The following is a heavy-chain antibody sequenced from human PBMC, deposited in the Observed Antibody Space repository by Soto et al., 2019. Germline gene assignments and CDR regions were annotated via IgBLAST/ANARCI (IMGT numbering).Heavy chain of an antibody. V-gene: IGHV1-8*01. CDR1: GYSYTNND. Sequence: ASVKVSCKASGYSYTNNDVSWVRQATGQWLEWMGWMNPGSGDTGYAQKFQGRVTMTRDISIATAYMELSSLRSDDTAIYYCARIATFGSLNWFDPWGQGTLVTVS. J-gene: IGHJ5*02. D-gene: IGHD3-16*01. CDR2: MNPGSGDT. CDR3: ARIATFGSLNWFDP.